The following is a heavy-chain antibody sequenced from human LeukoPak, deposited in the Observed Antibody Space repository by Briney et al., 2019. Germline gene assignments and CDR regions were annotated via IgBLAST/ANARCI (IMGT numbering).Heavy chain of an antibody. CDR1: GFTFSSYA. D-gene: IGHD3-10*01. CDR2: ISGSGGST. Sequence: GGSLRLSCAASGFTFSSYAMSGVRQAPGKGVEWVSAISGSGGSTYYADSVKSRFTISRDNSKNTLYLQMNSLRAEDTAVYYCAKDPRRDGSGRYGRAYYGMDVWGQGTTVTVSS. J-gene: IGHJ6*02. CDR3: AKDPRRDGSGRYGRAYYGMDV. V-gene: IGHV3-23*01.